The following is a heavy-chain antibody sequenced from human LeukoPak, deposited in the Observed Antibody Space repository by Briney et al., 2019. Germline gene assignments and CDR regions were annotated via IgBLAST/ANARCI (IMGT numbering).Heavy chain of an antibody. CDR2: IYPGDSDT. D-gene: IGHD3-9*01. V-gene: IGHV5-51*01. J-gene: IGHJ4*02. CDR1: GYSFTSYW. Sequence: GESLKISCKGSGYSFTSYWIGWVRQMPGKGLEWMGIIYPGDSDTRYSPSFQGQVTISADKSISTAYLQWSSLKASDTAMYYCARPARRGVLRYFDWLIPPVYWGQGTLVTVSS. CDR3: ARPARRGVLRYFDWLIPPVY.